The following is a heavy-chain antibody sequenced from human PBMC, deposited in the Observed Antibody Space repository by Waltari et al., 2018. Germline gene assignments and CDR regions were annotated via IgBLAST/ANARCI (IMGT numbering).Heavy chain of an antibody. CDR3: ARHPECSSTSCYAGDLDY. V-gene: IGHV5-51*01. D-gene: IGHD2-2*01. CDR1: GYSFTSYW. Sequence: EVQLVQSGAEVKKPGESLKISCKGSGYSFTSYWIGWVRQMPGKGLEWMGIIYPGDSDTRYSPSFQGQVTISADKSISTAYLQGSSLKASDTAMYYCARHPECSSTSCYAGDLDYWGQGTLVTVSS. J-gene: IGHJ4*02. CDR2: IYPGDSDT.